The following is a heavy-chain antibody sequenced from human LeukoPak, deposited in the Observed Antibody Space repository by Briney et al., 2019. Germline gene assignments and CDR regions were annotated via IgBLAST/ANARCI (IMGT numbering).Heavy chain of an antibody. D-gene: IGHD3-22*01. CDR3: ARLVNPSLFDY. CDR2: ISTSGIT. CDR1: GGSVTRGDYY. V-gene: IGHV4-61*02. J-gene: IGHJ4*02. Sequence: PSETLSLTCTVSGGSVTRGDYYWSWIRQPAGKELEWIGRISTSGITIYNPSLNSRVTISVDSSKNRVSLKLSSVTAADTAVYYCARLVNPSLFDYWGQGTLVTVSS.